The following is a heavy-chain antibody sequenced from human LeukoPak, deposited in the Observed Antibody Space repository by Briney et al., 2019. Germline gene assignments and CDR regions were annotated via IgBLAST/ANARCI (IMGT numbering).Heavy chain of an antibody. V-gene: IGHV3-48*01. CDR1: GFTFSSYS. CDR2: ISSSSSTI. Sequence: PGGSLRLSCAASGFTFSSYSMNWVRQAPGNWLEWVSYISSSSSTIYYADSVKGRYTISRDNAKNSLYLQMNSLRAEDTAVYYCARGYSYGDYWGQGTLVTVSS. D-gene: IGHD5-18*01. J-gene: IGHJ4*02. CDR3: ARGYSYGDY.